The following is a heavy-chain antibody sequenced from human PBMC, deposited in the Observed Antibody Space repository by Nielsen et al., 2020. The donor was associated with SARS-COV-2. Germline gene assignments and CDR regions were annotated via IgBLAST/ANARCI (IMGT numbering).Heavy chain of an antibody. CDR3: ATSYDFWTSGDY. D-gene: IGHD3-3*01. CDR1: GGALTLFS. V-gene: IGHV1-24*01. CDR2: FDPEDGET. Sequence: ASVKVSCKVSGGALTLFSMHWVRQAPGKGLEWMGGFDPEDGETIYAQKFQGRVTMTEDTSTDTAYMELSSLRSEDTAVYYCATSYDFWTSGDYWGQGTLVTVSS. J-gene: IGHJ4*02.